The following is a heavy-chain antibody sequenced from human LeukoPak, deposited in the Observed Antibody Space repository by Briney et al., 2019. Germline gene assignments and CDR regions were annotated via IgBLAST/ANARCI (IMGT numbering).Heavy chain of an antibody. CDR3: ARGPMVRGVNLAEWFDP. J-gene: IGHJ5*02. CDR1: GYTFTGYY. D-gene: IGHD3-10*01. Sequence: ASVKVSCKASGYTFTGYYMHWVRQAPRQGLEWMGRINPNSGGTNYAQKFQGRVTMTRDTSISTAYMELSRLRSDDTAVYYCARGPMVRGVNLAEWFDPWGQGTLVTVSS. V-gene: IGHV1-2*06. CDR2: INPNSGGT.